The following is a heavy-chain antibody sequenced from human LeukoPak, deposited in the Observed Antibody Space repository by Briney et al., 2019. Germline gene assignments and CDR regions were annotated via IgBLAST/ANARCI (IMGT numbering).Heavy chain of an antibody. V-gene: IGHV5-51*01. Sequence: GESLKIPCKGSGYRFTSYWIGWVRQMPGKGLEWMGIIYPGDSDTRYSPSFQGQVTISADKSISTAYLQWSSLKASDTAMYYCARQSYYDSSGYYSEFDYWGQGTLVTVSS. CDR2: IYPGDSDT. J-gene: IGHJ4*02. D-gene: IGHD3-22*01. CDR3: ARQSYYDSSGYYSEFDY. CDR1: GYRFTSYW.